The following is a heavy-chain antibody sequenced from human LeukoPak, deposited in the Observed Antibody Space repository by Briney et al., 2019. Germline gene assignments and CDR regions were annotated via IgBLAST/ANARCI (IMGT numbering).Heavy chain of an antibody. V-gene: IGHV1-8*01. D-gene: IGHD5/OR15-5a*01. CDR3: ARGSSVWDAFDI. CDR1: GYTFTSYD. Sequence: ASVKVSCKASGYTFTSYDINWVRQATGQGLEWMGWMNPNSGNTGYAQKFQGRVTMTRNTFISTAYMELSSLRSEDTAVYYCARGSSVWDAFDIWGQGTMVTVSS. J-gene: IGHJ3*02. CDR2: MNPNSGNT.